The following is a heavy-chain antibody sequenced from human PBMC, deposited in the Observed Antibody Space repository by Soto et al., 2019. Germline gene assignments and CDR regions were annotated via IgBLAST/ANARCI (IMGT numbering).Heavy chain of an antibody. CDR2: ISAYNGNT. D-gene: IGHD2-2*01. CDR3: ARDLVVVPAAPFDY. Sequence: VKVSCKASGYTFTSYGISWVRQAPGQGLEWMGWISAYNGNTNYAQKLQGRVTMTTDTSTSTAYMELRSLRSDDTAVYYCARDLVVVPAAPFDYWGQGTLVTVSS. V-gene: IGHV1-18*04. J-gene: IGHJ4*02. CDR1: GYTFTSYG.